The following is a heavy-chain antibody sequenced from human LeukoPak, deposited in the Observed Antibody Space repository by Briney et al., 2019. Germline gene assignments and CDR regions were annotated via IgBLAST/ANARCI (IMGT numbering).Heavy chain of an antibody. CDR1: GFTFTSYP. Sequence: GGSLRLSCAASGFTFTSYPMHWVRQAPGKGLEYVSAISSNGGSTYYAHSVKGRFIISRDNSKNTLYLQMGSLRAEDMAVYYCARAAGAPGYCYYMDVWGKGTTVTVSS. V-gene: IGHV3-64*01. J-gene: IGHJ6*03. CDR3: ARAAGAPGYCYYMDV. CDR2: ISSNGGST.